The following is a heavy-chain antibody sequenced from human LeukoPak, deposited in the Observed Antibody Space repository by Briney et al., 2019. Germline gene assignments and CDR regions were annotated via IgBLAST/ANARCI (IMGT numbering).Heavy chain of an antibody. CDR3: ARAPHTAMASYYYYGMDV. Sequence: GGSLRLSCAASGFTFSDYHMSWIRQAPGKGLEWVSYISSSGSTIYYADSVKGRFTISRDNAKNSLYLQMNSLRAEDTAVYYCARAPHTAMASYYYYGMDVWGQGTTVTVSS. J-gene: IGHJ6*02. V-gene: IGHV3-11*01. D-gene: IGHD5-18*01. CDR1: GFTFSDYH. CDR2: ISSSGSTI.